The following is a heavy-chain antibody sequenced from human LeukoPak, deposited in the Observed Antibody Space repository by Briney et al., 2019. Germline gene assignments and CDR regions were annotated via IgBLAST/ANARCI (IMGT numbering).Heavy chain of an antibody. V-gene: IGHV1-69*05. J-gene: IGHJ3*02. CDR1: GGTFSSYA. CDR3: ARAGEALRLHAFDI. D-gene: IGHD5/OR15-5a*01. CDR2: IIPIFGTA. Sequence: GASVKVSCKASGGTFSSYAISWVRQAPGQGLEWMGGIIPIFGTANYAQKFQGRVTITTDESTSTAYMELSRLRSDDTAVYYCARAGEALRLHAFDIWGQGTMVTVSS.